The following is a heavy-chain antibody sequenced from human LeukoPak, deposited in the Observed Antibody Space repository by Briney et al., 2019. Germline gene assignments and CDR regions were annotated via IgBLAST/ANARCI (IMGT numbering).Heavy chain of an antibody. D-gene: IGHD6-13*01. V-gene: IGHV3-23*01. J-gene: IGHJ5*02. CDR3: AKNLLVLAAAS. CDR2: ISSSGGYT. Sequence: GGSLRLSCAASGFTFSTYAMSWVRQAPGKGLEWVSAISSSGGYTYYADSVKGRFTISRDNSKNTLYLQMNSLRAEDTAVYYCAKNLLVLAAASWGQGTLVTVSS. CDR1: GFTFSTYA.